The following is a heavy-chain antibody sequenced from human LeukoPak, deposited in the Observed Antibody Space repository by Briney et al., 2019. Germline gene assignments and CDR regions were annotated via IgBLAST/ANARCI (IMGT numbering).Heavy chain of an antibody. J-gene: IGHJ4*02. CDR3: AKGAGGGSSSWYFDY. CDR2: ISSSSSYI. D-gene: IGHD6-13*01. V-gene: IGHV3-21*01. CDR1: GFTFSSYS. Sequence: GGSLRLSCAASGFTFSSYSMNWVRQAPGKGLEWASSISSSSSYIYYADSVKGRFTISRDNAKNSLYLQMNSLRAEDTAVYYCAKGAGGGSSSWYFDYWGQGTLVTVSS.